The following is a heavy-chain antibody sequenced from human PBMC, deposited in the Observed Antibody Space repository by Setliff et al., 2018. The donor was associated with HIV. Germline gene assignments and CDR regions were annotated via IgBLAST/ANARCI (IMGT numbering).Heavy chain of an antibody. CDR2: ISSSSTTV. V-gene: IGHV3-48*01. Sequence: PGGSLRLSCAASGFSFSSYTMNWVRQAPGKGLEWVSYISSSSTTVYYADSVKGRFTISRDNAKNSLYLQMNSLRAEDTAVFYCARELCTGGYCYSDYWGQGTLVTVLL. CDR3: ARELCTGGYCYSDY. CDR1: GFSFSSYT. J-gene: IGHJ4*02. D-gene: IGHD2-8*02.